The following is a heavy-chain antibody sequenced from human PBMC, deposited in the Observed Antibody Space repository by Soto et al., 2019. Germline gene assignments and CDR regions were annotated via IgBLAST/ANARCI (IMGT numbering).Heavy chain of an antibody. CDR1: GGSISSGDYY. Sequence: QVQLQESGPGLVKPSQTLSLTCTVSGGSISSGDYYWSWIRQHPGKGLEWIGYIYYSGSTYYNPSLKSRVTISGDTSKNQVSLKLSSVIAADTAVYYCARWWSGSRQGFDPWGQGTLVIVSS. V-gene: IGHV4-31*03. CDR2: IYYSGST. CDR3: ARWWSGSRQGFDP. D-gene: IGHD3-3*01. J-gene: IGHJ5*02.